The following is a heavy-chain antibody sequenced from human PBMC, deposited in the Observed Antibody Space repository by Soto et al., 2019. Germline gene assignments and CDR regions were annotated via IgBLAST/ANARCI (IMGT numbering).Heavy chain of an antibody. D-gene: IGHD4-4*01. V-gene: IGHV2-5*02. CDR2: IYWDDYN. J-gene: IGHJ5*02. CDR1: GFSLNTDGVG. CDR3: VQRRAIDSNYDWFHP. Sequence: QITLKQSGPALVKPTQTLTLTCTFSGFSLNTDGVGVGWIRQPPGQALEWLALIYWDDYNRYTPSLRSRLANTKDTPKSQVVLSLTNMQPAETARYYWVQRRAIDSNYDWFHPLGQGALGTGAS.